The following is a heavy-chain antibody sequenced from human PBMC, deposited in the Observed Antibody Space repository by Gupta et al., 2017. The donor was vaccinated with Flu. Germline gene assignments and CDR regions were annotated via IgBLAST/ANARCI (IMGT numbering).Heavy chain of an antibody. J-gene: IGHJ4*02. V-gene: IGHV3-48*03. CDR1: GFPFSSYE. CDR3: ARDVPFWGVAGRVY. CDR2: ISSSGSTI. Sequence: EVQLVESGGGLVQPGGSLRLSCAASGFPFSSYEMNWVRQAPGKGLEWVSYISSSGSTIYYADSVKGRFTISRDNAKNSLYLQMNSLRAEDTAVYYCARDVPFWGVAGRVYWGQGTLVTVSS. D-gene: IGHD6-19*01.